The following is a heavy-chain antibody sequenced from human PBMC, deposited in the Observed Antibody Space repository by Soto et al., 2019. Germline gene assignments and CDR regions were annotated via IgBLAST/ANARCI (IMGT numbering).Heavy chain of an antibody. CDR1: GGTFSSYA. J-gene: IGHJ5*02. V-gene: IGHV1-69*01. CDR3: VRWHIRRTPLSFDP. CDR2: IIPIFGTA. Sequence: QVQLVQSGADVKKPGSSVKVSCKASGGTFSSYAISWVRQTPGQGLEWMGGIIPIFGTANYAQKFHGRVTITADESTSTAYMELSILRSEDTAVYYCVRWHIRRTPLSFDPWGQGTLVTVSS. D-gene: IGHD2-21*01.